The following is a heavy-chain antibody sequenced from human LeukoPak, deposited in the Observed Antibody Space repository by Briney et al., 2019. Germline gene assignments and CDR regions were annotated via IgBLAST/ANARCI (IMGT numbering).Heavy chain of an antibody. CDR3: ARDLRGRIVVPAAVAFDI. CDR1: GYTLTELS. CDR2: FDPEDGET. V-gene: IGHV1-24*01. Sequence: ASVKVSCKVSGYTLTELSMHWVRQGPGKGLEWMGGFDPEDGETIYARKFQGRVTMTEDTSTDTAYMELSSLRSEDTAVYYCARDLRGRIVVPAAVAFDIWGQGTMVTVSS. D-gene: IGHD2-2*01. J-gene: IGHJ3*02.